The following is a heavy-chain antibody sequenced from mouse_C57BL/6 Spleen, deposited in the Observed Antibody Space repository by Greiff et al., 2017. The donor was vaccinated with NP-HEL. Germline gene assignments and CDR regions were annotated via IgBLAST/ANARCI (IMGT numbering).Heavy chain of an antibody. CDR3: AREKSYDVLYYFDY. D-gene: IGHD2-12*01. CDR1: GYTFTSYG. CDR2: IYPRSGNT. J-gene: IGHJ2*01. Sequence: QVQLKQSGAELARPGASVKLSCKASGYTFTSYGISWVKQRTGQGLEWIGEIYPRSGNTYYNEKFKGKATLTADKSSSTAYMELRSLTSEDSAVYFCAREKSYDVLYYFDYWGQGTTLTVSS. V-gene: IGHV1-81*01.